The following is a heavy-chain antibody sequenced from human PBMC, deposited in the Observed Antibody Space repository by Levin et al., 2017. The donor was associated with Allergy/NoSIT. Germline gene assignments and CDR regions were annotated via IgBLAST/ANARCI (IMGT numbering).Heavy chain of an antibody. Sequence: PGGSLRLSCTVSGGSISSYYWSWIRQPPGKGLEWIGYIYYSGSTNYNPSLKSRVTISVDTSKNQFSLKLSSVTAADTAVYYCARWDIAVATFDYWGQGTLVTVSS. CDR2: IYYSGST. J-gene: IGHJ4*02. V-gene: IGHV4-59*01. D-gene: IGHD6-19*01. CDR1: GGSISSYY. CDR3: ARWDIAVATFDY.